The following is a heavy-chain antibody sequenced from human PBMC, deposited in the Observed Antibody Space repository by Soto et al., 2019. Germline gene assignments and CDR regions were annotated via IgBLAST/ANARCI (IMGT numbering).Heavy chain of an antibody. V-gene: IGHV4-4*02. D-gene: IGHD3-9*01. CDR2: IHHSGST. J-gene: IGHJ4*02. Sequence: QMQLQESGPGLVKPSETLSLTCAVSSASIITEQRWTWVRQPPGKGLEWIGEIHHSGSTNNNPSLRSRVTMSVDKSNNHFSLNLSSVTAADTGLYSRARCFVWYAIDHWGQGTLVIVSS. CDR3: ARCFVWYAIDH. CDR1: SASIITEQR.